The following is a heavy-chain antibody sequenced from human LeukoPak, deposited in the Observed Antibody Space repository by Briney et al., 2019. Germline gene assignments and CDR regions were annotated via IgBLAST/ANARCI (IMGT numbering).Heavy chain of an antibody. D-gene: IGHD2-15*01. Sequence: ASVKVSCKVSGYTLTELSMHWVRQAPGKGLEWMGGFDPEDGETIYAQKSQGRVTMTEDTSTDTAYMELSSLRSEDTAVYYCAPLYCSGGSCYRLSYWGQGTLVTVSS. CDR3: APLYCSGGSCYRLSY. CDR1: GYTLTELS. V-gene: IGHV1-24*01. CDR2: FDPEDGET. J-gene: IGHJ4*02.